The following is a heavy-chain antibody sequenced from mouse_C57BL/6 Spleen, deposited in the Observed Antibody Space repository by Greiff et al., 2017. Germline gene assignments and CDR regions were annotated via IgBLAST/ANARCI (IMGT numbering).Heavy chain of an antibody. CDR2: IYPGDGDT. Sequence: VQLQQSGPELVKPGASVKISCKASGYAFSSSWMNWVKQRPGKGLEWIGRIYPGDGDTNYNGKFKGKATLTADKSSSTAYMQLSSLTSEDSAVYCCARGELGRYAMDYWGQGTSVTVSS. CDR1: GYAFSSSW. V-gene: IGHV1-82*01. D-gene: IGHD4-1*01. CDR3: ARGELGRYAMDY. J-gene: IGHJ4*01.